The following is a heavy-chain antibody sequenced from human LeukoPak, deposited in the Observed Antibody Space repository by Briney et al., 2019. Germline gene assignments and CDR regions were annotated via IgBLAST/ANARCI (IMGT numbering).Heavy chain of an antibody. J-gene: IGHJ5*02. V-gene: IGHV3-49*04. CDR3: TRDSGASGGSCYP. Sequence: GGSLRLSCTASGFIFGDYAMSWVRQAPGKGLEWVGFIRSKTYGGTTEYAASVKGRFIISRDDSKSIAYLQMNSLKTEDIAVYYCTRDSGASGGSCYPWGQGTLVTVSS. CDR2: IRSKTYGGTT. D-gene: IGHD2-15*01. CDR1: GFIFGDYA.